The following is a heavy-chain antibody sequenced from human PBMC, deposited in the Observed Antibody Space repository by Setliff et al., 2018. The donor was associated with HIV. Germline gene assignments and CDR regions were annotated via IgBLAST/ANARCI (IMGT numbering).Heavy chain of an antibody. J-gene: IGHJ2*01. Sequence: GGSLRLSCAASGFTFSDYYLSWIRQAPGKGLEWVSYISGSGITIYYADSVKGRFTISRDNAKNSLFLQMNSLRAEDTAVYYCARVIAVAGTLGYFDLWGRGTLVTVSS. V-gene: IGHV3-11*04. CDR2: ISGSGITI. D-gene: IGHD6-19*01. CDR3: ARVIAVAGTLGYFDL. CDR1: GFTFSDYY.